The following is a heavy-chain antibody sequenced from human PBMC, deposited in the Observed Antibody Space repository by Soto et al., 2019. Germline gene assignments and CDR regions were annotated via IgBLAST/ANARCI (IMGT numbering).Heavy chain of an antibody. J-gene: IGHJ5*02. CDR3: ARGLNHYDILTGYGGFDP. CDR2: INHSGNT. V-gene: IGHV4-34*01. D-gene: IGHD3-9*01. Sequence: QVQLQQWGAGLLKPSETLSLTCADYGGSFSGYYWSWIRQPPGKGLEWIGEINHSGNTNYNPSLKSRVTISVDTSKNQFSLKLSSVTAADTAVYYCARGLNHYDILTGYGGFDPWGQSTLVTVSS. CDR1: GGSFSGYY.